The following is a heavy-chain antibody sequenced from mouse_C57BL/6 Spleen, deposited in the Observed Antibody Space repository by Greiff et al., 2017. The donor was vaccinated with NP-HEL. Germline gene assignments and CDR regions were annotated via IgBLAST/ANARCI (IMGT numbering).Heavy chain of an antibody. CDR3: ARKLRLPYYFDY. CDR1: GYTFTSYW. Sequence: QVQLQQPGAELVKPGASVKMSCKASGYTFTSYWITWVKQRPGQGLEWIGDIYPGRGSTNYNEKFKSKATLTVDTSSSTAYMQLSSLTSEDSAVYYCARKLRLPYYFDYWGQGTTLTVSS. J-gene: IGHJ2*01. CDR2: IYPGRGST. V-gene: IGHV1-55*01. D-gene: IGHD3-2*02.